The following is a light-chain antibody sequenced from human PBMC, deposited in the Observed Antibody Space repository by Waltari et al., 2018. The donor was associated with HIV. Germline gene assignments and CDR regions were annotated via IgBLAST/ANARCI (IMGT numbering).Light chain of an antibody. CDR2: EGI. CDR3: CSYAGGRVFVL. J-gene: IGLJ2*01. V-gene: IGLV2-23*01. Sequence: QSALTQPASVSGSPGQSITLSCTGTITDIGSYNAVFWFQQYPGRAPKPIIYEGIKRPAGVSDRFSGSKSGNRASLTVAGLKVEDEADYYCCSYAGGRVFVLFGGGTRLTV. CDR1: ITDIGSYNA.